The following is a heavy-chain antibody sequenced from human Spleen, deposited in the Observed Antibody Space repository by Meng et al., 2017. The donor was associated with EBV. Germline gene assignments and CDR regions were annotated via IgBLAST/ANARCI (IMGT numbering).Heavy chain of an antibody. D-gene: IGHD3-10*01. J-gene: IGHJ4*02. CDR2: LIPMSDAP. V-gene: IGHV1-69*01. CDR1: GGTFRSDA. Sequence: QVKLWQSGAGGKKPGSSVKVSCKTSGGTFRSDAVSWVRQAPGQGLEWMGGLIPMSDAPHYAQKFQDRVRITADESTSTHYMDLSGLRSEDTAVYYCASESGRGFTPDYWGQGTLVTVSS. CDR3: ASESGRGFTPDY.